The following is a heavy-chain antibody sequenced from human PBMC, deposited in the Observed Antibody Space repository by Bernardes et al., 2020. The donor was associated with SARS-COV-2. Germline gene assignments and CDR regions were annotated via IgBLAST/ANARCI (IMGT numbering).Heavy chain of an antibody. CDR3: ARDSYYYDSSGYYINWFDP. D-gene: IGHD3-22*01. Sequence: SLTCTVSGGSISSYYWSWIRQPPGKGLEWIGYIYYSGSTNYNPSLKSRVTISVDTSKNQFSLKLSSVTAADTAVYYCARDSYYYDSSGYYINWFDPWGQGTLVTVSS. CDR1: GGSISSYY. CDR2: IYYSGST. V-gene: IGHV4-59*01. J-gene: IGHJ5*02.